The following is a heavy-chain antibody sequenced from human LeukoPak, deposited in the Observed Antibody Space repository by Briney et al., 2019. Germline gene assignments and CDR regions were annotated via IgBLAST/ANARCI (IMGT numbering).Heavy chain of an antibody. CDR2: IYYSGST. CDR3: ARLSSGYSLYYFDY. CDR1: GGSISSSSYY. V-gene: IGHV4-39*01. J-gene: IGHJ4*02. D-gene: IGHD3-22*01. Sequence: SETLSLTCTVSGGSISSSSYYWGWIRQPPGKGLEWIGSIYYSGSTYYNPSLKSRVTISVDTSKNQFSLKLSSVTAADTAVYYCARLSSGYSLYYFDYWGQGTLVTVSS.